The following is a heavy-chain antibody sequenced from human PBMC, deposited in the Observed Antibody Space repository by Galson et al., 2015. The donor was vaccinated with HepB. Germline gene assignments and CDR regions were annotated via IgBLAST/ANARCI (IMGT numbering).Heavy chain of an antibody. CDR2: ISGDSSYI. J-gene: IGHJ6*03. V-gene: IGHV3-21*01. Sequence: SLRLSCAASGFAFSTYSMNWVRQAPGKGLEWLSSISGDSSYIYYADSVKGRFTISRDSAKNSLYLQMNGLRAEDTAVYHCARSSNPMSYYFYYMDVWGKGTTVTVSS. CDR3: ARSSNPMSYYFYYMDV. CDR1: GFAFSTYS. D-gene: IGHD4-11*01.